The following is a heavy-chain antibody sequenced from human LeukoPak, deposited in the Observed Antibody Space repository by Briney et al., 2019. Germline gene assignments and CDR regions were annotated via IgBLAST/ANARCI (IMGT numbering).Heavy chain of an antibody. CDR2: IIPIFGTA. CDR3: ARQINSGSCFDP. J-gene: IGHJ5*02. Sequence: ASVKVSCKASGGTFSSYAISWVRQAPGQGLEWMGGIIPIFGTANYAQKFQGRVTITADESTSTAYMELSSLRSEDTAVYYCARQINSGSCFDPWGQGTLVTVSS. CDR1: GGTFSSYA. V-gene: IGHV1-69*13. D-gene: IGHD1-26*01.